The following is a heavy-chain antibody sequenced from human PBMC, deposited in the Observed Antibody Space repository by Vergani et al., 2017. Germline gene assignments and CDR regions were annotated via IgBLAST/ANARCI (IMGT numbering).Heavy chain of an antibody. CDR2: IYHSGST. J-gene: IGHJ4*02. Sequence: QLQLQESGSGLVKPSQTLSLTCAVSGGSISSGGYSWRWIRQPPGKGLEWIGYIYHSGSTYYNPSLKSRVTISVDRSKNQFSLKLSSVTAADTAVYYCARGTTVTPVEPFDYWGKGTLVTVSS. CDR1: GGSISSGGYS. D-gene: IGHD4-17*01. V-gene: IGHV4-30-2*01. CDR3: ARGTTVTPVEPFDY.